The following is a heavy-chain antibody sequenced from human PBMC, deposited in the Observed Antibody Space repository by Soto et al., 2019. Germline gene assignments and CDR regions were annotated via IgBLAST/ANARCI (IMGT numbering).Heavy chain of an antibody. CDR2: FDPEDGAA. CDR3: ATYRVTVFGVIIAFEN. CDR1: GLTLSEST. Sequence: QVRLVQSGTEVKKPGASVKVSCQVSGLTLSESTIHWVRQASGQGLEWMGGFDPEDGAAIYAPRFQGRLALTQDTSTDTAYMELRSLRSEDTASYYCATYRVTVFGVIIAFENWGQGTLVTVSS. D-gene: IGHD3-3*01. J-gene: IGHJ4*02. V-gene: IGHV1-24*01.